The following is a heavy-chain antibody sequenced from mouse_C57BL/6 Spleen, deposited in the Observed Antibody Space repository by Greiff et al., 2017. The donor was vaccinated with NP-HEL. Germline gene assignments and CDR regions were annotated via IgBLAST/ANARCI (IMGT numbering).Heavy chain of an antibody. J-gene: IGHJ2*01. D-gene: IGHD2-3*01. Sequence: QVQLKESGAELVRPGTSVKVSCKASGYAFTNYLIEWVKQRPGQGLEWIGVINPGSGGTNYNEKFKGKATLTADKSSSTAYMQLSSLTSEDAAVYFCARNGDGYLYYFDYWGQGTTLTVSS. CDR3: ARNGDGYLYYFDY. V-gene: IGHV1-54*01. CDR1: GYAFTNYL. CDR2: INPGSGGT.